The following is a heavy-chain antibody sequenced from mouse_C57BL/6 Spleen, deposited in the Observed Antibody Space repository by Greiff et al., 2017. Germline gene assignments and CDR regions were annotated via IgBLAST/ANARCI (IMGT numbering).Heavy chain of an antibody. CDR3: AREGYDDYYAMDY. J-gene: IGHJ4*01. CDR2: ISYDGSN. D-gene: IGHD2-2*01. V-gene: IGHV3-6*01. CDR1: GYSITSGYY. Sequence: EVQLVESGPGLVKPSQSLSLTCSVTGYSITSGYYWNWIRQFPGNKLEWMGYISYDGSNNYNPSLKNRISITRDTSKNQFFLKLNSVTTEDTATYYCAREGYDDYYAMDYWGQGTSVTVSS.